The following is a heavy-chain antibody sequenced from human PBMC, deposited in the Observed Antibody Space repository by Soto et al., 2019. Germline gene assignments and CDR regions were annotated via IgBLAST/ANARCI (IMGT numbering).Heavy chain of an antibody. D-gene: IGHD3-16*02. CDR1: GYTFTSYG. CDR2: ISAYNGNT. J-gene: IGHJ4*02. CDR3: ARENYDYIWGSYRSYYFAY. Sequence: QVQLVQSGAEVKKPGASVKVSCKASGYTFTSYGISWVRQAPGQGLEWMGWISAYNGNTNYAQKLQGRVTMTTDTSTSTAYMELRSLRSDDTAVYYCARENYDYIWGSYRSYYFAYWGQGTLVTVSS. V-gene: IGHV1-18*01.